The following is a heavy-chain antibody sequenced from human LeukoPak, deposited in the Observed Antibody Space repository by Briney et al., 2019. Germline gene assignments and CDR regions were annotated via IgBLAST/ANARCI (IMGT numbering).Heavy chain of an antibody. CDR1: GGSISSRNYF. CDR2: IYYTGST. CDR3: ARATATLPVTGSFPDY. Sequence: SETLSLTCTVSGGSISSRNYFWGWIRQPPGKELEWIGSIYYTGSTHYNPSLKSRVTILIDTSNNHFSLKLSSVTAADTAVYYCARATATLPVTGSFPDYWGQGTLVTVSS. J-gene: IGHJ4*02. V-gene: IGHV4-39*07. D-gene: IGHD3-10*01.